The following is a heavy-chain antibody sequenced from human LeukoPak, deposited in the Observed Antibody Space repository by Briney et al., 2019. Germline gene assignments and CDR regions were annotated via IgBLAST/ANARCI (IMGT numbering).Heavy chain of an antibody. CDR3: ARIRFLEWLRPEYYFDY. V-gene: IGHV4-4*07. Sequence: SETLSLTCTVSGDSISSYYWSWIRQPAGKGLEWIGRIYTSGSTNYNPSLKSRVTMSVDTSKNQFSLKLSSVTAADTAVYYCARIRFLEWLRPEYYFDYWGQGTLVTVSS. CDR2: IYTSGST. D-gene: IGHD3-3*01. CDR1: GDSISSYY. J-gene: IGHJ4*02.